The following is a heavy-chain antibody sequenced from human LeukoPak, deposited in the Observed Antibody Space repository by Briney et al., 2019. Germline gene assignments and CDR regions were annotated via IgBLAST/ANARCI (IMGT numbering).Heavy chain of an antibody. CDR3: ARWGYCSGSSCYSRYFEY. J-gene: IGHJ4*02. CDR1: GYTFTSYY. V-gene: IGHV5-51*01. Sequence: KVSCKASGYTFTSYYMHWVRQAPGQGLEWMGIIYPGDSDTRYSPSFQGQVTISADKSISTAYLQWSSLKAPDTAMYYCARWGYCSGSSCYSRYFEYWGQGTLVTVSS. CDR2: IYPGDSDT. D-gene: IGHD2-15*01.